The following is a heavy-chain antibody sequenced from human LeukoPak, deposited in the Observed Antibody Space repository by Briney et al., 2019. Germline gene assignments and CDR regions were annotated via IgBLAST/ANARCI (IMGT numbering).Heavy chain of an antibody. V-gene: IGHV3-7*01. J-gene: IGHJ4*02. CDR2: IKQDGSNK. CDR3: ARDDYGFWSGYRRYSFDY. CDR1: GFTFSSYW. D-gene: IGHD3-3*01. Sequence: GGSLRLSCAASGFTFSSYWMSWVRQAPGKGLEWVANIKQDGSNKYYADSVKGRFTISRDNSKNTLYLQMNSLRAEDTAVYYCARDDYGFWSGYRRYSFDYWGQGTLVTVSS.